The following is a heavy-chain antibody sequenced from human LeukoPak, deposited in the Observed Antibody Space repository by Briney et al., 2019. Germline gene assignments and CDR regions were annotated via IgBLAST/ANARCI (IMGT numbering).Heavy chain of an antibody. CDR3: ARGPAPRSYGSGSLRVFDP. CDR2: ISAYNGNT. V-gene: IGHV1-18*01. J-gene: IGHJ5*02. D-gene: IGHD3-10*01. CDR1: GYTFTSYG. Sequence: ASVKVSCKASGYTFTSYGISWVRQAPGQGLEWMGWISAYNGNTNYAQKLQGRVTMTTDTSTSTAYMELRSLRSDDTAVYYCARGPAPRSYGSGSLRVFDPWGQGTLVTVSS.